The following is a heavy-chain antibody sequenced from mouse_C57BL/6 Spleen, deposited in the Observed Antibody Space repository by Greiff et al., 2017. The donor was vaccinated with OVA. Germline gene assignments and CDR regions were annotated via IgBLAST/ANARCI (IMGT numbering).Heavy chain of an antibody. CDR3: ATPIAARGFDY. Sequence: EVQLQQSGPVLVKPGASVKMSCKASGYTFTDYYMNWVKQSHGQSLEWIGVINPYNGGTSYNQKFKGKATLTVDTSSSTAYLELSSLTSEDTAVYYCATPIAARGFDYWGTGTTVTVSS. D-gene: IGHD6-1*01. CDR1: GYTFTDYY. CDR2: INPYNGGT. J-gene: IGHJ2*01. V-gene: IGHV1-19*01.